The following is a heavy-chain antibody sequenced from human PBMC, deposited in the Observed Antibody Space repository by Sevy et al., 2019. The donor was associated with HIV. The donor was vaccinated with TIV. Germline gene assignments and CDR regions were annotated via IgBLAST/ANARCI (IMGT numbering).Heavy chain of an antibody. V-gene: IGHV3-23*01. Sequence: GGSLRLSYAASGFIFNNYAMIWVRQAPGKGLEWVSSISGGADSTFYADSVKGRFTISRENSKNTLYLQMNSLRGEDTAVYYCAKYRVGAMNVFDIWGQGTVVTVSS. D-gene: IGHD1-26*01. CDR1: GFIFNNYA. J-gene: IGHJ3*02. CDR3: AKYRVGAMNVFDI. CDR2: ISGGADST.